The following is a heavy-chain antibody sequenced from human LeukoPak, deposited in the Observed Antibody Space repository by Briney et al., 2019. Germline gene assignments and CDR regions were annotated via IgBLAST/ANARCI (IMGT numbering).Heavy chain of an antibody. CDR3: ARYSERIQLWSRAFDI. V-gene: IGHV3-9*01. D-gene: IGHD5-18*01. CDR2: ISWNSGSI. CDR1: GFTFDDYA. J-gene: IGHJ3*02. Sequence: PGRSLRLSCAASGFTFDDYAMHWVRQAPGKGLEWVSGISWNSGSIGYADSVKGRFTISRDNAKNSLYLQMNSLRAEDTAVYYCARYSERIQLWSRAFDIWGQGTMVTVSS.